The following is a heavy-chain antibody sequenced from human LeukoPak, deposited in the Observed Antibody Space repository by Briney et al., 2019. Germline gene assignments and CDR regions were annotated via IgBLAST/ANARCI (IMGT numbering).Heavy chain of an antibody. CDR2: IYYSGST. D-gene: IGHD3-22*01. CDR3: ARGENYYDSSGYYFDS. Sequence: SETLSLTCTVCGGSIRSGDCYWRWIRQPPGKGLEWIGYIYYSGSTYYNPSFKSRFTISVDTSKNRFSLRLPSVTAADTAEYYCARGENYYDSSGYYFDSWGQGTLVTVSS. J-gene: IGHJ4*02. CDR1: GGSIRSGDCY. V-gene: IGHV4-30-4*08.